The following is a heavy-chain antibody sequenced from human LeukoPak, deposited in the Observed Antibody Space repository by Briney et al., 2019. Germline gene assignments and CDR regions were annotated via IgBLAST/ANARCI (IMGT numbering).Heavy chain of an antibody. CDR3: AKEARPAYCGGDCLSEGYFDY. D-gene: IGHD2-21*01. V-gene: IGHV3-23*01. Sequence: GGALRLSCAASGFTFSSYAMSWVRQAPGKGLEGVSAISWWCGSTYYAHSVKGRFTISRDNSKNTLYLQMNSLRAEDTAVYYCAKEARPAYCGGDCLSEGYFDYWGQGTLVTVSS. J-gene: IGHJ4*02. CDR1: GFTFSSYA. CDR2: ISWWCGST.